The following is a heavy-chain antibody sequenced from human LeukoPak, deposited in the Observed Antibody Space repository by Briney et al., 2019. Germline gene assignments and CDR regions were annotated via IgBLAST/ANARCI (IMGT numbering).Heavy chain of an antibody. Sequence: SGPTLVKPTQPPTLTCTFSGFSFSAGGVAVAWIRQPPGKALECLALVYWDDDKRYSPSLKSRLTITKDTSKNQVVLTMTDMTAVDTGAYYCAHHSCNDNSALHTWGQGTLVTVSS. CDR2: VYWDDDK. D-gene: IGHD2-2*01. J-gene: IGHJ5*02. V-gene: IGHV2-5*02. CDR3: AHHSCNDNSALHT. CDR1: GFSFSAGGVA.